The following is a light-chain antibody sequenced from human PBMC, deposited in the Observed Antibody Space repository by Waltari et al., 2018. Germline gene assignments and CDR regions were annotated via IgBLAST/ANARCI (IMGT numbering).Light chain of an antibody. CDR1: QSVSSN. CDR3: QQYNNWPSLYT. J-gene: IGKJ2*01. V-gene: IGKV3-15*01. CDR2: GAS. Sequence: EIVMTQSPATLSVSPGERATLSCRASQSVSSNLAWYQQKPGQAPRLLIYGASTRATGIPARFSGSGSGTEFTLTSSSRQSEDFAVYYCQQYNNWPSLYTFGQGTKLESK.